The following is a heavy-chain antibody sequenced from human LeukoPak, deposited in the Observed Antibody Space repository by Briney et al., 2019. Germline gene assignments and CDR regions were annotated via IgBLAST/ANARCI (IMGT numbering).Heavy chain of an antibody. Sequence: ASVKVSCKASGYTFTGSYMYSVREAPGRGVEWMGWINPNSGGTNYAQKFQSAVTMTRDTSISTAYMELSRLRSDETAVYYCARVPYYDMLTGYYLYYCYYGMDVWGQEATVTVSS. CDR1: GYTFTGSY. CDR2: INPNSGGT. D-gene: IGHD3-9*01. V-gene: IGHV1-2*02. CDR3: ARVPYYDMLTGYYLYYCYYGMDV. J-gene: IGHJ6*02.